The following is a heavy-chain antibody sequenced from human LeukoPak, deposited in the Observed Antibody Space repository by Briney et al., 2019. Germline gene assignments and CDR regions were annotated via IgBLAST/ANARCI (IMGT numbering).Heavy chain of an antibody. CDR1: GFTFSGYA. D-gene: IGHD5-12*01. J-gene: IGHJ4*02. V-gene: IGHV3-23*01. CDR3: AKDSGYDFFVDYFDY. Sequence: KTGGSLRLSCAASGFTFSGYAMSWVRQAPGKGLKWVSTFSGGGDHTYYADSVKGRFTISRDKSKNTLHLQMNSLRVEDTAVYYCAKDSGYDFFVDYFDYWGQGTLVTVSS. CDR2: FSGGGDHT.